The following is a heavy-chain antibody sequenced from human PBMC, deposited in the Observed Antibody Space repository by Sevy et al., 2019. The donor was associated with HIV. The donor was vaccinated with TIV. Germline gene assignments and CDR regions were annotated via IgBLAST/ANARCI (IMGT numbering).Heavy chain of an antibody. D-gene: IGHD2-8*02. CDR3: ARGRATNTGSYFFDH. CDR1: GYIFTAYH. Sequence: ASVKVSCKASGYIFTAYHITWVRRAPGQGLEWMGWIAGYNDDANYAQTFQDRVTMATDVSKKTAYMELRSLTSDDTAVYYCARGRATNTGSYFFDHWAQGTLVTVSS. J-gene: IGHJ4*02. V-gene: IGHV1-18*01. CDR2: IAGYNDDA.